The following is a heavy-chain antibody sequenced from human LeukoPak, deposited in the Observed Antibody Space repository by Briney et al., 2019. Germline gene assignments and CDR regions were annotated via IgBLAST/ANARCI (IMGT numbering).Heavy chain of an antibody. CDR3: AKIDDYYKHFDS. D-gene: IGHD2-21*02. Sequence: KPGGSLRLSCTASDFNFNTYTIDWVRQAPGKGLECVSSISSRSSYIYYADALRDRFSTSRDNARNSVYLQMDGLRVEDTAVYYCAKIDDYYKHFDSWGQGTLVTVSS. J-gene: IGHJ4*02. V-gene: IGHV3-21*01. CDR2: ISSRSSYI. CDR1: DFNFNTYT.